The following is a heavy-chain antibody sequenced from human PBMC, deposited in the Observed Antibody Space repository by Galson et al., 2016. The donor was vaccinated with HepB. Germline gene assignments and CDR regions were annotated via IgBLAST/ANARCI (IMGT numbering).Heavy chain of an antibody. CDR2: IYLGDSDT. Sequence: QSGAEVKKPGESLKISCKGFGYGSNSYWIGWVRQMPGKGLDVMGSIYLGDSDTRYSPPFQGQATIPADKSISTAYLQGSSLKASASDMYYCARQKASTVRFGDSLGLFDIWGQGTMVAVSS. J-gene: IGHJ3*02. CDR3: ARQKASTVRFGDSLGLFDI. CDR1: GYGSNSYW. D-gene: IGHD3-10*01. V-gene: IGHV5-51*01.